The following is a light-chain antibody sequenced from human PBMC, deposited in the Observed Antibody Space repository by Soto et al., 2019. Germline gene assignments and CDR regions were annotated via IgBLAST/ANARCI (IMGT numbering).Light chain of an antibody. CDR3: QQYNSYS. J-gene: IGKJ1*01. CDR1: QGISSY. CDR2: HAS. Sequence: DIQMTQSPSTMAASVGDRVTITCRASQGISSYLGWYQQKPGTAPKLLIYHASTLESGVPSRLSGSGSGTEFTLTISSLQPDDFATYYCQQYNSYSFGQGTKVDIK. V-gene: IGKV1-5*01.